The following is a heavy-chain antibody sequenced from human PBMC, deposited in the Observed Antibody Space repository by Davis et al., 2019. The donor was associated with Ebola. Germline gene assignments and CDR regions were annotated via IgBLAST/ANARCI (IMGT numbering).Heavy chain of an antibody. Sequence: GESLKISCAASGFTLSSYAMHWVRQAPGKGPQWVAVISYDGSNKYYADSVKGRFTISRDNSKNTLYLQMNSLRAEDTAVYYCARDTAMAYWGQGTLVTVSS. J-gene: IGHJ4*02. CDR3: ARDTAMAY. CDR2: ISYDGSNK. V-gene: IGHV3-30*01. D-gene: IGHD5-18*01. CDR1: GFTLSSYA.